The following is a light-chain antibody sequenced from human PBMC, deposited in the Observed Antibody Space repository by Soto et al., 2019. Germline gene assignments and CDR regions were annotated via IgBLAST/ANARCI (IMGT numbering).Light chain of an antibody. J-gene: IGKJ5*01. Sequence: EIVLTQSPGTLSLSPGERATLSCRASQSVSSSHLAWYQQKPGQAPRLLIYGASGRATGIPDRFSGSGSGTDFTLTISRLEPEDFAVYYCQQYGSSPPVTFGQGTRLEIK. CDR1: QSVSSSH. CDR3: QQYGSSPPVT. V-gene: IGKV3-20*01. CDR2: GAS.